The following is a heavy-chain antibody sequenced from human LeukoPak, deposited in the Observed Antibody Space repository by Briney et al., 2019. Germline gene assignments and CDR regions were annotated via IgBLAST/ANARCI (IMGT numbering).Heavy chain of an antibody. J-gene: IGHJ4*02. CDR2: IYSSGST. D-gene: IGHD6-13*01. CDR1: GGSISNFY. V-gene: IGHV4-4*07. Sequence: SETLSLTCTVSGGSISNFYWSWIRQPAGKTLEWIGRIYSSGSTNYNPSLKSRVTISLGTSKNQFSLKLSSVTAVDTAVYFCARETTGAGTARPFDYWGQGTLVTVSS. CDR3: ARETTGAGTARPFDY.